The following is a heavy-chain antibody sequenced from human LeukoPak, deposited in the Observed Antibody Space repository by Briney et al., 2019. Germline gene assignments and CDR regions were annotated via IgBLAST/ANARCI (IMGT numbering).Heavy chain of an antibody. CDR2: MSVVTDRT. J-gene: IGHJ4*02. Sequence: GGSLRLSCAASGFTFNAYGMHWVRQAPGKGLEYVSAMSVVTDRTFYADSVMGRFTISRDNSANTLYLQMSSLRPEDTAVYYCAKPARGSGIQDGFDSWGQGTLVTVSS. D-gene: IGHD3-10*01. CDR3: AKPARGSGIQDGFDS. V-gene: IGHV3-64D*06. CDR1: GFTFNAYG.